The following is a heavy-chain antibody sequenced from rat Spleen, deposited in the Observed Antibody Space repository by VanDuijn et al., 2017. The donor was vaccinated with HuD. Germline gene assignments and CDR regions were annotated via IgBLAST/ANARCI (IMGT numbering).Heavy chain of an antibody. D-gene: IGHD4-3*01. V-gene: IGHV5-20*01. Sequence: EVQLVHSGGGLVQPGRSLKLSCAASGFTFSNYDMAWVRQAPTKGLEWVASISYDGSSTYYRDSVKGRFTVSRDNAKSTLYLQMNSLRSEDTATYYCTREGNSGYDYWGQGVMVTVSS. CDR3: TREGNSGYDY. J-gene: IGHJ2*01. CDR1: GFTFSNYD. CDR2: ISYDGSST.